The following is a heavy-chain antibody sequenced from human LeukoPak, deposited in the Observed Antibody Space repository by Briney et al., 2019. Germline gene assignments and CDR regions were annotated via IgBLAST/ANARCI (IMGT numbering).Heavy chain of an antibody. D-gene: IGHD1-7*01. CDR1: GGSFSGYY. CDR2: INHSGST. V-gene: IGHV4-34*01. Sequence: PSETLSLTCAVYGGSFSGYYWSWIRQPPGKGLEWIGEINHSGSTNYNPSLKSRVTISVDTSKNQFSLKLSSVTAADTAVYYCARGYNWNSHFDYWGQGTLVTVSS. CDR3: ARGYNWNSHFDY. J-gene: IGHJ4*02.